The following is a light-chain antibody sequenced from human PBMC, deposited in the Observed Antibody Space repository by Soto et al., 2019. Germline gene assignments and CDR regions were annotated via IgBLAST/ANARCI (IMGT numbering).Light chain of an antibody. V-gene: IGKV3-11*01. J-gene: IGKJ1*01. Sequence: EIVFTQSPATQSLSPGERATISCRASQSVSSYFAWYQQKFGQAPRLLIYDASNRATGIPARLSGSGSGTDFTLTISSLEPEDFAIYYCQQRYNWPLTFGQGTKV. CDR1: QSVSSY. CDR2: DAS. CDR3: QQRYNWPLT.